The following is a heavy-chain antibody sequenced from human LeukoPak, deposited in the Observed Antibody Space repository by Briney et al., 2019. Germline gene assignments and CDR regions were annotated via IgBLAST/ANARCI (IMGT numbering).Heavy chain of an antibody. D-gene: IGHD6-19*01. V-gene: IGHV4-59*01. CDR1: GGSISSYY. J-gene: IGHJ4*02. CDR2: IYYSGST. CDR3: ARARLGPFDY. Sequence: SETLSLTCTVSGGSISSYYWSWIRQPPGKGLEWIGYIYYSGSTNYNPSLKSRVTISVDTSRNQFSLKLSSVTAADTAVYYCARARLGPFDYWGQGTLVTVSS.